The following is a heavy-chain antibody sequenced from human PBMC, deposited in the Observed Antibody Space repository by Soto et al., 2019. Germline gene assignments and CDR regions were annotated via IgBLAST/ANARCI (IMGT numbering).Heavy chain of an antibody. Sequence: QVQLVQSGAEVKKPGASVKVSSKASGYTFTSYGISWVRQAPGQGLEWMGWISAYNGNTNYAQKLQGRVTMTTDTSTSTAYMELRSLRSDDTAVYYCARTHDSSGYYYYYYGMDVWGQGTTVTVSS. CDR2: ISAYNGNT. CDR1: GYTFTSYG. V-gene: IGHV1-18*01. J-gene: IGHJ6*02. CDR3: ARTHDSSGYYYYYYGMDV. D-gene: IGHD3-22*01.